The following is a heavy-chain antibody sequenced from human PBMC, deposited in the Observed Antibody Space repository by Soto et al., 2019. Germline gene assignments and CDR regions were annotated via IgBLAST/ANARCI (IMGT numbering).Heavy chain of an antibody. J-gene: IGHJ6*02. V-gene: IGHV4-59*01. D-gene: IGHD5-18*01. CDR3: ARVEAMVPYYYYGMDV. CDR2: IYYSGST. Sequence: SETLSLTCTVSGGSISSYYWSWIRQSPGTGLEWIGYIYYSGSTNYNPSLKSRVTISVDTSKNKFFLKLSSVTAADTAVYYCARVEAMVPYYYYGMDVWGQGTTVTVSS. CDR1: GGSISSYY.